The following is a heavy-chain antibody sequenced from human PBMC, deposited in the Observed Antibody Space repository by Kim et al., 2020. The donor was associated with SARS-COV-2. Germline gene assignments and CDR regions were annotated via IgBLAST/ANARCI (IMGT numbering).Heavy chain of an antibody. V-gene: IGHV1-3*01. J-gene: IGHJ4*02. Sequence: ASVKVSCKASGYSFTTNAIHWVRQAPGQRLEWMGWITPANGDTRYSQRFQGRVTITRDTSASTAYMELSSLRSGDTSMYYCARGIRGVFYWGQGTLVTVSS. D-gene: IGHD3-10*01. CDR2: ITPANGDT. CDR3: ARGIRGVFY. CDR1: GYSFTTNA.